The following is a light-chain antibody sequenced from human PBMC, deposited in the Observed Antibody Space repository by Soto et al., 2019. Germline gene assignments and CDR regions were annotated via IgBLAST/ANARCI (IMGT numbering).Light chain of an antibody. Sequence: QSVLTQAPSASGTPGQRVTISCSGSTSNIGSNTVNWYQQLPGTAPKLLIYSVHQRPSGVPDRFSGSKSGTSASLAISGLQSEDEAVYYCAAWDDSLSGPVFGTGTKLTVL. CDR2: SVH. V-gene: IGLV1-44*01. CDR3: AAWDDSLSGPV. CDR1: TSNIGSNT. J-gene: IGLJ1*01.